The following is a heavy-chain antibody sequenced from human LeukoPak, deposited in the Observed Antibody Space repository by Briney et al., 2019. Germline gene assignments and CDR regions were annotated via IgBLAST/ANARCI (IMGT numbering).Heavy chain of an antibody. Sequence: SDTRSLTCTVSGGSVSSGRYNWSWIRQPPGKGLEWVGYIYYSGSTNYNPSLKSRVTISVDTSKNQFSLKLSSVTAADTAVYYCARLMVRGVISSPVDYWGQGTLVTVSS. J-gene: IGHJ4*02. D-gene: IGHD3-10*01. CDR2: IYYSGST. CDR3: ARLMVRGVISSPVDY. CDR1: GGSVSSGRYN. V-gene: IGHV4-61*01.